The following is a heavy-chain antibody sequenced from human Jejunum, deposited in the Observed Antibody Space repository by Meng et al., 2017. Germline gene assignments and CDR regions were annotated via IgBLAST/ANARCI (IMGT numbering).Heavy chain of an antibody. CDR3: ARLANSSPDY. V-gene: IGHV4-39*01. D-gene: IGHD6-13*01. J-gene: IGHJ4*02. CDR2: VFYSGTT. CDR1: GGSISSRSYS. Sequence: QLQLQESGPGMVKPSETLSLTCTVSGGSISSRSYSWGWIRQPPGKGLEWLASVFYSGTTYYNPSLQSRVTISIDTSKNQFSMRLTSVTATDTSVYYCARLANSSPDYWGRGTLVTVSS.